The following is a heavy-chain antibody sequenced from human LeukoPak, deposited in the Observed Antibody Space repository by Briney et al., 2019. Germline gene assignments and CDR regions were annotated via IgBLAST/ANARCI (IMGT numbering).Heavy chain of an antibody. CDR1: GFSFGEDA. J-gene: IGHJ4*02. CDR3: SRGLHDYGDSNYYFDQ. Sequence: PGGSLRLSCTASGFSFGEDAWSWFRQAPGKGLEFVCFIRKKGYGETTDYAASVRGRFTISRDDAKSIAYLQMNSLEIEDTALYYCSRGLHDYGDSNYYFDQWGRGTQVTVSS. D-gene: IGHD4-17*01. CDR2: IRKKGYGETT. V-gene: IGHV3-49*03.